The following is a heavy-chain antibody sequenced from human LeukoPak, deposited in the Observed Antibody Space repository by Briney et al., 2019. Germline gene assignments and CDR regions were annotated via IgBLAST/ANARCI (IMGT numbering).Heavy chain of an antibody. CDR3: ARDAQWLVPEGYFYYMDV. V-gene: IGHV3-30*04. Sequence: PGRSLRLSCAASGFTFSSYAMHWVRQAPGKGLEWVAVISYDGSNKYYADSVKGRFTISRDNSKNTLYLQMNSLRAEDTAVYYCARDAQWLVPEGYFYYMDVWGKGTTVTVSS. CDR2: ISYDGSNK. D-gene: IGHD6-19*01. CDR1: GFTFSSYA. J-gene: IGHJ6*03.